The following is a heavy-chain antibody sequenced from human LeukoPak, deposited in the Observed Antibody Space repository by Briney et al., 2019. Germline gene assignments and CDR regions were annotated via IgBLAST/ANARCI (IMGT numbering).Heavy chain of an antibody. CDR1: GYTFTGYY. CDR3: AVSFRAIIIEDGFDV. J-gene: IGHJ3*01. V-gene: IGHV1-2*02. CDR2: INPHSGGT. Sequence: GASVKVSCKASGYTFTGYYMHWVRQAPGQGLEWMGWINPHSGGTDYAQKFQGRVTMTRDTSINTAYMEMSRLRSDDTAVYYCAVSFRAIIIEDGFDVWGQGTMVTVSS. D-gene: IGHD3-10*01.